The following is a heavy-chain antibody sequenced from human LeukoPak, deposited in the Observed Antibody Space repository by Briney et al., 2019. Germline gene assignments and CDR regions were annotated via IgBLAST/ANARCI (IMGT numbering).Heavy chain of an antibody. Sequence: PGGSLRLSCAASGFTFSSYAMHWVRQAPGKGLEWVAVISYDGSNKYYADSVKGRFTISRDNSKNTLYLQMNSLRAEDTAVYYCARDLRGYSSSWFDYWGQGTLVTVSS. J-gene: IGHJ4*02. D-gene: IGHD6-13*01. CDR1: GFTFSSYA. CDR3: ARDLRGYSSSWFDY. V-gene: IGHV3-30-3*01. CDR2: ISYDGSNK.